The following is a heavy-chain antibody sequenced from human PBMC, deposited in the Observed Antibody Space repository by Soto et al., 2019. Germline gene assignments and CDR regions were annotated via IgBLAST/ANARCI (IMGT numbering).Heavy chain of an antibody. V-gene: IGHV5-51*01. CDR3: AASIFYYGMDV. CDR2: IYPGDSDT. J-gene: IGHJ6*02. CDR1: GYTFTNYW. Sequence: ESLKISCKGSGYTFTNYWIGWVRQMPGKGLEWMGIIYPGDSDTKYNPSFQGQVTISADKSITTTYLRWTSLKASDTAIYYCAASIFYYGMDVWGQGTTVTVSS.